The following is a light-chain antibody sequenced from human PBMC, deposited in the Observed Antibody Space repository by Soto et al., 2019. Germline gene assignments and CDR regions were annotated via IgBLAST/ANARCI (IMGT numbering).Light chain of an antibody. V-gene: IGKV3-11*01. J-gene: IGKJ5*01. CDR3: QQRSNLPPT. Sequence: EIVMTQSPATLSVSPCERATLSCRASENIYTNLAWYQQKPGQAPRLLIYDASNRATGIPDRFSGGGSGTDFTLTISSLEPEDFAVYYCQQRSNLPPTFGQGTRLEIK. CDR1: ENIYTN. CDR2: DAS.